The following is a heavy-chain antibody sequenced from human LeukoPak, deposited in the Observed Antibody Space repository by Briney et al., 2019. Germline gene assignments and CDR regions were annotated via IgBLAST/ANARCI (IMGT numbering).Heavy chain of an antibody. CDR1: GFTFSSYA. CDR3: ARGYGGHWYFDL. Sequence: GGSLRLSCAASGFTFSSYAMHWVRQAPGKGLEWVAVISYDGSNKYYADSVKGRFTISRDNSKNTLYLQMNSLRAEDTAVYYCARGYGGHWYFDLWGRGTLVPVSS. D-gene: IGHD4-23*01. CDR2: ISYDGSNK. V-gene: IGHV3-30-3*01. J-gene: IGHJ2*01.